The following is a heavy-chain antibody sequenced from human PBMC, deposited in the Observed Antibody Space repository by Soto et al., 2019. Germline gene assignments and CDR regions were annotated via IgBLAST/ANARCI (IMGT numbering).Heavy chain of an antibody. D-gene: IGHD2-21*02. CDR1: RGTLNTQT. V-gene: IGHV1-69*02. CDR2: IIPMLSVT. J-gene: IGHJ4*01. CDR3: ATGRVNDFNF. Sequence: QVQLVQSGAEVKKPGSSVRVSCKAPRGTLNTQTISWVRQAPGQGFECIGRIIPMLSVTHYAQKFKGRVTITADKSTSTGYMELSSLKSDDTAVYYCATGRVNDFNFWGQGTLVTVSS.